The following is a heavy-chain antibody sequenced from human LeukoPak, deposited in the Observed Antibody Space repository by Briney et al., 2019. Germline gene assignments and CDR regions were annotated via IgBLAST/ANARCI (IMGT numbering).Heavy chain of an antibody. D-gene: IGHD3-10*01. CDR3: ARDRTMYPGEY. CDR1: GGSISTSSYY. CDR2: IFCSGST. Sequence: SETLSLTCTVSGGSISTSSYYWGWVRQPPGKGLEWIGNIFCSGSTYYSPSLKSRVTISLDTSKNQFSLKLSSVTAADTAVYYCARDRTMYPGEYWGQGTLVTVSS. J-gene: IGHJ4*02. V-gene: IGHV4-39*07.